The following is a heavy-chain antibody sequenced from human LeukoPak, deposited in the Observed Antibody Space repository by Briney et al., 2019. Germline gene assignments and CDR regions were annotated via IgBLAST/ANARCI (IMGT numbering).Heavy chain of an antibody. D-gene: IGHD5-18*01. CDR2: IIPIFGTA. CDR1: GGTFSSYA. Sequence: ASVKVSCKASGGTFSSYAISWVRQAPGQGLEWVGGIIPIFGTANYAQKFQGRVTITADESTSTAYMELSSLRSEDTAVYYCARWKYSYGHTIDYWGQGTLVTVSS. V-gene: IGHV1-69*13. J-gene: IGHJ4*02. CDR3: ARWKYSYGHTIDY.